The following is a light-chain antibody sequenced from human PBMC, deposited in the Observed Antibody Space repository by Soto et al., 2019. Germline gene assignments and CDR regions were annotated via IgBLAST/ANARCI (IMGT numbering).Light chain of an antibody. CDR2: KAS. CDR3: QQYDSYSLRT. Sequence: DIQMTQSPSTLSASVGDRVTITCRASQTITTSLAWYQQKPGKAPKLLIYKASSLESGVASRFSGSGSGTEFTLTISSLQPDDFATYYCQQYDSYSLRTFGQGTRVEI. CDR1: QTITTS. V-gene: IGKV1-5*03. J-gene: IGKJ1*01.